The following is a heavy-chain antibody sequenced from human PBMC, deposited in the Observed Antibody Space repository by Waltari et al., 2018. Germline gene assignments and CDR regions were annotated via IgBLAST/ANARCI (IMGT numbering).Heavy chain of an antibody. V-gene: IGHV1-69*04. Sequence: QVQLVQSGAEVKKPGSSVKVSCKASGGTFSSYAISWVRQAPGQGLEWMGGIIPILGIAKYAQKFQGRVTITADESTSTAYMELSSLRSEDTAVYYCASSRCSGGSCYPGYFDYWGQGTLVTVSS. D-gene: IGHD2-15*01. CDR1: GGTFSSYA. CDR2: IIPILGIA. J-gene: IGHJ4*02. CDR3: ASSRCSGGSCYPGYFDY.